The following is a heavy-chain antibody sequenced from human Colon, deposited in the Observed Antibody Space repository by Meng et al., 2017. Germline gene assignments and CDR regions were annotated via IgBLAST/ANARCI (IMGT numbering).Heavy chain of an antibody. D-gene: IGHD6-13*01. CDR3: ARGSAAAGPPFHY. CDR1: GNTFIRHD. J-gene: IGHJ4*02. V-gene: IGHV1-18*01. Sequence: VDLVEPCDGLKNAGASVKFSCKASGNTFIRHDVTWVRQAPGQGLEFCTHSLQGRLTMTTDTSTSTAYMELSSLRSEGTAVYYCARGSAAAGPPFHYWGQGTLVTVSS.